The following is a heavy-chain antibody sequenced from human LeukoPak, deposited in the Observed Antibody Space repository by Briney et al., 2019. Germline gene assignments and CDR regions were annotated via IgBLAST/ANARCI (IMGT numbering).Heavy chain of an antibody. CDR2: INPNSGGT. V-gene: IGHV1-2*02. CDR3: AKDLQWELPRGDAFDL. D-gene: IGHD1-26*01. CDR1: GYTFTGYY. Sequence: ASVKVSCKASGYTFTGYYMHWVRQAPGQGLEWMGWINPNSGGTNYAQKFQGRVTMTRDTPINTAYTELRRLTSDDTAVYYCAKDLQWELPRGDAFDLWGQGTMVTVSS. J-gene: IGHJ3*01.